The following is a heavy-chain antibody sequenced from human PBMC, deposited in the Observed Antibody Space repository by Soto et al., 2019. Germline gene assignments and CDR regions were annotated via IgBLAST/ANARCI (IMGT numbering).Heavy chain of an antibody. D-gene: IGHD2-15*01. CDR1: GGSISSYY. CDR3: ARALPPRGYCSGGSCYSSAFDI. Sequence: SETLSLTCTVSGGSISSYYWSWIRQPPGKGLEWIGYIYYSGSTNYNPSLKSRVTISVDTSKNQFSLKLSSVTAADTAVYYCARALPPRGYCSGGSCYSSAFDIWGQGTMVTVSS. CDR2: IYYSGST. V-gene: IGHV4-59*01. J-gene: IGHJ3*02.